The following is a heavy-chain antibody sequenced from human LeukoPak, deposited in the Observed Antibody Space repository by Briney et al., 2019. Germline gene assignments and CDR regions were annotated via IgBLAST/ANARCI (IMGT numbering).Heavy chain of an antibody. J-gene: IGHJ4*02. V-gene: IGHV3-21*05. CDR2: IDSTNSHI. D-gene: IGHD3-10*02. CDR1: RFSFSRYS. Sequence: GGSLRLSCAASRFSFSRYSINWVRQAPGRGLEWVSYIDSTNSHIHPARSVRGRFTVSRDNDKSSLYLQMNSLRAEDTAVCYCTRQGMFGEVDYWGQGIQVTVSS. CDR3: TRQGMFGEVDY.